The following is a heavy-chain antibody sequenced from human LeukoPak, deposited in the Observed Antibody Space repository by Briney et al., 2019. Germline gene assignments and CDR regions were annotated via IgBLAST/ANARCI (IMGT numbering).Heavy chain of an antibody. D-gene: IGHD2-21*01. Sequence: ASVKVSCKASGYTFTSYYMHWVRQAPGQGLEWMGMINPSGGSTSYAQKFQGRVTMTRDTSTSTVYMELSSLRSEDTAVYYCARAGAGYCGGDCYSTNDAFDIWGRGTMVTVSS. CDR1: GYTFTSYY. J-gene: IGHJ3*02. CDR2: INPSGGST. V-gene: IGHV1-46*03. CDR3: ARAGAGYCGGDCYSTNDAFDI.